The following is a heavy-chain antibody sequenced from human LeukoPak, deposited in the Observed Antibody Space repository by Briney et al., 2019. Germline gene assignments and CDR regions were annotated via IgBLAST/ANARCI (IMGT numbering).Heavy chain of an antibody. V-gene: IGHV4-38-2*02. J-gene: IGHJ4*02. CDR3: ARDYDSSGSLDY. CDR2: IYHSGST. D-gene: IGHD3-22*01. Sequence: SETLSLTCTVSGYSISSGYYWGWIRQPPGKGLEWIGSIYHSGSTYYNPSLKSRVTISVDTSKNQFSLKLSSVTAADTAVYYCARDYDSSGSLDYWGQGTLVTVSS. CDR1: GYSISSGYY.